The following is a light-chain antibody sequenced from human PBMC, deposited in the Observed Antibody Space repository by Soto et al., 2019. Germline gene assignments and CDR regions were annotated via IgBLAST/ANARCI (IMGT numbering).Light chain of an antibody. Sequence: EIVLTQSPGTLSLSPGERATLSCRASQSVSYYLAWYQQKPGQAPRLLIYDASSRATGVPDRFSGSGSGTDFTLTISSLQPEDFATYYCQQSFVTPRTFGQGTKVDIK. CDR1: QSVSYY. CDR3: QQSFVTPRT. J-gene: IGKJ1*01. V-gene: IGKV3D-20*02. CDR2: DAS.